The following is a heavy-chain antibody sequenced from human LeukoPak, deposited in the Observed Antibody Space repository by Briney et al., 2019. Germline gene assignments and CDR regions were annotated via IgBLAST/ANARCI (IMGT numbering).Heavy chain of an antibody. J-gene: IGHJ4*02. D-gene: IGHD3-10*01. CDR3: ARVRLLWFGELLDY. CDR1: GYTFTSYD. Sequence: GASVKVSCKASGYTFTSYDINWVRQATGQGLEWMGWMNPNSGNTGYAQKFQGRVTITRNTSISTAYMELRSLRSDDTAVYYCARVRLLWFGELLDYWGQGTLVTVSS. CDR2: MNPNSGNT. V-gene: IGHV1-8*03.